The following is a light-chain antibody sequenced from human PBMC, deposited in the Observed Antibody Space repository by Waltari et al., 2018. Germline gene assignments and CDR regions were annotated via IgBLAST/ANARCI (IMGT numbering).Light chain of an antibody. CDR3: ATWDGSLEGYV. Sequence: QSVLTQPPSASGTPGQRVTIPCSGSYSNIGNNRVNWYQQLPVTAPKLLIHSTSQRPSGVPDRFSGSKSGTSVSLAISGLQSDDEADYYCATWDGSLEGYVFGTGTKVSVL. CDR1: YSNIGNNR. J-gene: IGLJ1*01. CDR2: STS. V-gene: IGLV1-44*01.